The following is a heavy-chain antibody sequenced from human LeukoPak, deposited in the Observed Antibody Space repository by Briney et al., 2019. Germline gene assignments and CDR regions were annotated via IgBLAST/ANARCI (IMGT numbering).Heavy chain of an antibody. Sequence: SETLSLTCAVYGGSFSGYYWSWIRQPPGKGLGWIGEINHSGSTNYNPSLKSRVTISVDTSKNQFSLKLSSVTAADTAVYYCAREGDYDYVWGSYPWGYWGQGTLVTVSS. J-gene: IGHJ4*02. D-gene: IGHD3-16*02. CDR1: GGSFSGYY. V-gene: IGHV4-34*01. CDR3: AREGDYDYVWGSYPWGY. CDR2: INHSGST.